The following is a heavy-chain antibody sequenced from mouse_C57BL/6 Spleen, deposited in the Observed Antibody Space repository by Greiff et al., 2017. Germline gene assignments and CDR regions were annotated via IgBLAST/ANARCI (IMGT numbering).Heavy chain of an antibody. V-gene: IGHV1-61*01. CDR3: ARMGEDYGSSPFAMDY. CDR2: IYPSDSET. CDR1: GYTFTSYW. J-gene: IGHJ4*01. Sequence: QVQLQQPGAELVRPGSSVKLSCKASGYTFTSYWMDWVKQRPGQGLEWIGNIYPSDSETHYNQKFKDKATLTVDKSSSTAYMQLSSLTSEDSAVYYCARMGEDYGSSPFAMDYWGQGTSVTVSS. D-gene: IGHD1-1*01.